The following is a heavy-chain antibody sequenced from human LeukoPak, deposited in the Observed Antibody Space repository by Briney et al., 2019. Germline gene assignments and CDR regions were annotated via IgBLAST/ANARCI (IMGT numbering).Heavy chain of an antibody. D-gene: IGHD3-22*01. CDR3: AKDGFDYYDSSGYYYFNY. V-gene: IGHV3-23*01. J-gene: IGHJ4*02. Sequence: GGSLRLSCAASGFTFSNHAMSWVRQAPGKGLQWVSAISGGGVAIYYADSVKGRFTISRDNSKNTLYLQMNSLRAEDTAVYYCAKDGFDYYDSSGYYYFNYWGQGTLVTVSS. CDR2: ISGGGVAI. CDR1: GFTFSNHA.